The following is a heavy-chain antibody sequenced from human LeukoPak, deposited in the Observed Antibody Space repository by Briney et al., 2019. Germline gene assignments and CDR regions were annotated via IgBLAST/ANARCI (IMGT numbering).Heavy chain of an antibody. D-gene: IGHD3-3*01. CDR3: ARLSGYYYYYMDV. Sequence: PSETLSLTCTVSGGSISSSSYYWGWIRQPPGKGLEWIGSIYYSGSTYYNPSLKSRVTISVDTSKNQFSLKLRSVTAADTAVYYCARLSGYYYYYMDVWGKGTTVTISS. CDR2: IYYSGST. V-gene: IGHV4-39*01. CDR1: GGSISSSSYY. J-gene: IGHJ6*03.